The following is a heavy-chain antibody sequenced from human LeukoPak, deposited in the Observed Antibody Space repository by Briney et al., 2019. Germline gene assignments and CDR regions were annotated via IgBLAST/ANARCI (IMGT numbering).Heavy chain of an antibody. Sequence: GGSLRLSCVVSGITFSDYYMSWIRQAPGKGLEWVSYISSSGSTIYYADSVKGRFTISRDNAKNSLYLQMNSLRAEDTAVYYCARDRLRILGAVTYMFDYWGQGTLVTVSS. J-gene: IGHJ4*02. V-gene: IGHV3-11*01. CDR1: GITFSDYY. CDR2: ISSSGSTI. D-gene: IGHD3-3*01. CDR3: ARDRLRILGAVTYMFDY.